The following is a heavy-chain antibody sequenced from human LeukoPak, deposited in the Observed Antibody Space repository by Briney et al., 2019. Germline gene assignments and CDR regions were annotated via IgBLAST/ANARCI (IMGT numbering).Heavy chain of an antibody. Sequence: GGSLRLSCAASGLTFTNAWMSWVRQAPGKGLEWVSSISSSSSYIYYADSVKGRFTISRDNAKNTLYLQMNSLRGEDTAVYYCARDGQGLHYWGQGALVPSPQ. CDR1: GLTFTNAW. CDR3: ARDGQGLHY. CDR2: ISSSSSYI. J-gene: IGHJ4*02. D-gene: IGHD4-11*01. V-gene: IGHV3-21*01.